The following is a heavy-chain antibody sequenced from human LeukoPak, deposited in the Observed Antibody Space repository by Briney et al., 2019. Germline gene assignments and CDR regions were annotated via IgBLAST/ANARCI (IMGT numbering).Heavy chain of an antibody. CDR2: INHSGST. D-gene: IGHD6-19*01. CDR3: ARGYSSGWYRGIDY. Sequence: SETLSLTCAVYGGSFSGYYWSWIRQPPGKGLGWIGEINHSGSTNYDPSLKSRVTISVDTSKNQFSLKLSSVTAADTAVYYCARGYSSGWYRGIDYWGQGTLVTVSS. CDR1: GGSFSGYY. V-gene: IGHV4-34*01. J-gene: IGHJ4*02.